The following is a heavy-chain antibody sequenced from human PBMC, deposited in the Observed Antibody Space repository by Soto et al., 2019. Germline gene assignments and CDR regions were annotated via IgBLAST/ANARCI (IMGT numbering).Heavy chain of an antibody. CDR1: GFTFSSYG. D-gene: IGHD2-15*01. V-gene: IGHV3-30*18. CDR2: ISYDGSNK. CDR3: AKGLDIVVVVAATQDVGYFDY. Sequence: GGSLRLSCAASGFTFSSYGMHWVRQAPGEGLEWVAVISYDGSNKYYADSVKGRFTISRDNSKNTLYLQMNSLRAEDTAVYYCAKGLDIVVVVAATQDVGYFDYWGQGTLVTVSS. J-gene: IGHJ4*02.